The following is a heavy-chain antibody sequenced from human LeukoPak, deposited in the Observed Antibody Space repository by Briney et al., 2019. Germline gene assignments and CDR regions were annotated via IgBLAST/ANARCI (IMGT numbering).Heavy chain of an antibody. J-gene: IGHJ4*02. D-gene: IGHD1-26*01. CDR1: GFTFSNND. Sequence: PGGSLRLSCAASGFTFSNNDMHWVRQTPGKGLEWVAFTRYDESKTFYGDSVRGRFTISRDNSKNTLCLQMNSLTTDDSAVYYCAKARYSGSPALDFWGQGTLVTVSS. V-gene: IGHV3-30*02. CDR3: AKARYSGSPALDF. CDR2: TRYDESKT.